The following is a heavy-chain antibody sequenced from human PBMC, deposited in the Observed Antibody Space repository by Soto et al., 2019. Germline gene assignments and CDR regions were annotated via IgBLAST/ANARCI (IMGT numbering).Heavy chain of an antibody. Sequence: SETLSLTCTVSGGSISGYYWTWIRQPPGKGLEWIGYIYYSGSTNYNPSLKSRVTISVDTSKKQLSLKLRSVTAADTAVYYCARAFRGGDYWGQGTLVSVSS. V-gene: IGHV4-59*01. CDR2: IYYSGST. J-gene: IGHJ4*02. CDR3: ARAFRGGDY. CDR1: GGSISGYY. D-gene: IGHD3-10*01.